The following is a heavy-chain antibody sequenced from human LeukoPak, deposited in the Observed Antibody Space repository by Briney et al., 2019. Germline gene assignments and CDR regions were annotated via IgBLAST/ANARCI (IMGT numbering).Heavy chain of an antibody. V-gene: IGHV4-34*01. CDR1: GGSFSGYY. CDR3: ARGVVAITMIVVVITRGYYFDY. Sequence: SETLSLTCAVYGGSFSGYYWSWIRQPPGKGLEWIGEINHSGSTNYNPPLKSRVTISVDTSKNQFYLKLSSVTAADTAVYYCARGVVAITMIVVVITRGYYFDYWGQGTLVTVSS. CDR2: INHSGST. J-gene: IGHJ4*02. D-gene: IGHD3-22*01.